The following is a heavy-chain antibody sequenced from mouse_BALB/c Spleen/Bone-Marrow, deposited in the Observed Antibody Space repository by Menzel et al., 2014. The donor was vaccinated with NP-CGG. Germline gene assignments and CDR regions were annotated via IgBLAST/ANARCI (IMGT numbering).Heavy chain of an antibody. Sequence: LKESGSELVRPGGSVKLSCKASGYTFTSYWMHWVKQRHGQGLEWIGNIYPGSGSTNYDEKFKSKGTLTVDTSSSTAYMHLSSLTSEDSAVYYCTRGYYPYYYAMDYWGQGTSVTVSS. CDR3: TRGYYPYYYAMDY. CDR1: GYTFTSYW. J-gene: IGHJ4*01. V-gene: IGHV1S22*01. D-gene: IGHD2-3*01. CDR2: IYPGSGST.